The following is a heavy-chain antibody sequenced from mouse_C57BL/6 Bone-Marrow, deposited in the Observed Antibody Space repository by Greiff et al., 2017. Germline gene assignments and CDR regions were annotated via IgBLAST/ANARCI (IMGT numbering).Heavy chain of an antibody. CDR2: IDPENGDT. J-gene: IGHJ1*03. CDR3: TTVVATSHWYFDV. V-gene: IGHV14-4*01. D-gene: IGHD1-1*01. Sequence: DVQLQESGAELVRPGASVKLSCTASGFNIKDDYMHWVKQRPERGLEWIGWIDPENGDTEYASKFQGKATITADTSSNTAYLQLSSLTSEDTAVYYCTTVVATSHWYFDVWGTGTTVTVSS. CDR1: GFNIKDDY.